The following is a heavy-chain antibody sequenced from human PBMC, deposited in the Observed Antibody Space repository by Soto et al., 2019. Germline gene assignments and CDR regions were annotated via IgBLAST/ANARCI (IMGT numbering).Heavy chain of an antibody. CDR2: IIPIFATA. V-gene: IGHV1-69*13. J-gene: IGHJ4*02. CDR1: GGTFNNYA. CDR3: ARDAFYYDGPSGIYYFDY. Sequence: GASVKVSCKASGGTFNNYAISWVRQATGQGLEWMGGIIPIFATANYAQKFQGRLTITADEYTSSAYMELSSLTSDDTAVYYCARDAFYYDGPSGIYYFDYWGQGTPVTVSS. D-gene: IGHD3-22*01.